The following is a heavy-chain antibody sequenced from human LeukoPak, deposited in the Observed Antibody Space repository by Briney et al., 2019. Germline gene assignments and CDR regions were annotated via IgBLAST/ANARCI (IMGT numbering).Heavy chain of an antibody. Sequence: GGSLRLSCAASGFTFSSYAMHWVRQAPGKGLEWVAVISYDGSNKYYADSVKGRFTISRDNSKNTLYLQMNSLRAEDTAVYYCARVLYCSGGSCSDDYYYGMDVWGQGTTVTVSS. CDR3: ARVLYCSGGSCSDDYYYGMDV. D-gene: IGHD2-15*01. J-gene: IGHJ6*02. V-gene: IGHV3-30*04. CDR2: ISYDGSNK. CDR1: GFTFSSYA.